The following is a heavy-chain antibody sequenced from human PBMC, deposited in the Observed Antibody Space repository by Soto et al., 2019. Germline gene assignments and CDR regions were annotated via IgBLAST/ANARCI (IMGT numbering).Heavy chain of an antibody. Sequence: ASVKVSCKASGYTVTSYYAHWVRQAPGQGLEWLGTINPKSGSTTYAQKFQGRVTMTSDTSKNTLYLQMSSLRADDTAVYYCARGLIKLAGGAFDIWGQGTMVTVSS. CDR3: ARGLIKLAGGAFDI. CDR2: INPKSGST. J-gene: IGHJ3*02. V-gene: IGHV1-46*01. D-gene: IGHD3-16*01. CDR1: GYTVTSYY.